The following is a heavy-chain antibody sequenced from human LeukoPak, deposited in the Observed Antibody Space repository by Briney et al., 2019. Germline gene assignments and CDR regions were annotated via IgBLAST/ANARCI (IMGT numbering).Heavy chain of an antibody. CDR2: INWNDVRT. CDR3: ARVRYYDFWSGYYSNYYYYYMDV. J-gene: IGHJ6*03. V-gene: IGHV3-20*04. Sequence: PGGSLRLSCAASGFTLSSYAMSWVRQAPGKGLEWVSGINWNDVRTRYAVSVKGRFTISRDKDKNSLYLQMNSLRAEDTAVYYCARVRYYDFWSGYYSNYYYYYMDVWGKGTTVTVSS. CDR1: GFTLSSYA. D-gene: IGHD3-3*01.